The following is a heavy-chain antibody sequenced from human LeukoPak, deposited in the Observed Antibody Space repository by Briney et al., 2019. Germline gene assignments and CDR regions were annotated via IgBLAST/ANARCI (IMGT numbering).Heavy chain of an antibody. Sequence: GASVTVSCKASGYTFTSYGISWVRQAPGQGLEWMGWISAYNGNTNYAQNLQGRVTMTTDTSTSTAYMELRSLRSDDTAVYYCARGGVLRYFDWLLCPWGQGTLVTVSS. CDR2: ISAYNGNT. CDR1: GYTFTSYG. J-gene: IGHJ5*02. CDR3: ARGGVLRYFDWLLCP. V-gene: IGHV1-18*04. D-gene: IGHD3-9*01.